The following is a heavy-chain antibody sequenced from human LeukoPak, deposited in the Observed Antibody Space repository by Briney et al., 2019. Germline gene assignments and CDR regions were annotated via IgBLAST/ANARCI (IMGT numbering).Heavy chain of an antibody. J-gene: IGHJ4*02. Sequence: SETLSLTCAASGVSLTDYYWSWIRQSPGKGLEWIGEVSPDGYSKYNPSLKSRVSISVDTSENQLSLRLSSVTAADTSIYYCARIRCGSGPEICYNYWAQGTLVTVSS. CDR1: GVSLTDYY. CDR3: ARIRCGSGPEICYNY. CDR2: VSPDGYS. V-gene: IGHV4-34*01. D-gene: IGHD3-10*02.